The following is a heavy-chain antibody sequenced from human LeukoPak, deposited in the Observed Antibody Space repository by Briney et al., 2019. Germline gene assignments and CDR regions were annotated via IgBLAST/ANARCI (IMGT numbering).Heavy chain of an antibody. CDR3: ARDAGTTFYYGMDV. V-gene: IGHV1-69*06. CDR1: GGTFSTYT. D-gene: IGHD1-1*01. J-gene: IGHJ6*04. Sequence: ASVKVSCKASGGTFSTYTINWVRQAPGQGLEWMGGIIPIFGTANYAQKFQGRVTITADKSTSTVYMELSSLRSEDTAVYYCARDAGTTFYYGMDVWGRGTTVTVSS. CDR2: IIPIFGTA.